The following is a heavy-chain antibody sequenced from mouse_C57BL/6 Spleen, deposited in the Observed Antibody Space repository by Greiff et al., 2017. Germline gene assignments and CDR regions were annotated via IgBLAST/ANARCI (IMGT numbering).Heavy chain of an antibody. CDR2: IYPGDGDT. V-gene: IGHV1-82*01. Sequence: QVQLQQSGPELVKPGASVKISCKASGYAFSSSWMNWVKQRPGKGLEWIGRIYPGDGDTTYNGKFKGKATLTADKSSSTAYMQLSSLTSEDSAVDFCARGGDGNYFDYWGQGTTLTVSS. D-gene: IGHD2-1*01. CDR1: GYAFSSSW. J-gene: IGHJ2*01. CDR3: ARGGDGNYFDY.